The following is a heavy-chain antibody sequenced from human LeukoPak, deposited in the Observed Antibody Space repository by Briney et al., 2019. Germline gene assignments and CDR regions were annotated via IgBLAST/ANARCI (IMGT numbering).Heavy chain of an antibody. D-gene: IGHD2-2*02. CDR3: ASCPRKRVVPAAIVFDP. CDR1: GGTFSSYA. V-gene: IGHV1-69*13. CDR2: IIPIFGTA. J-gene: IGHJ5*02. Sequence: SVKVSCKASGGTFSSYAISWVRQAPGQGLGWMGGIIPIFGTANYAQKFQGRVTITADESTSTAYMELSSLRSEDTAVYYCASCPRKRVVPAAIVFDPWGQGTLVTVSS.